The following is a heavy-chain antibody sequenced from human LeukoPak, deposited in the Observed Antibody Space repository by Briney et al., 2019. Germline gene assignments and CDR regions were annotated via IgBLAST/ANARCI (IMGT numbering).Heavy chain of an antibody. D-gene: IGHD2-21*01. CDR2: INDSETT. V-gene: IGHV4-38-2*02. CDR3: AREACSGGDCTNFDY. Sequence: SETLSLTCTISGYSISSGYYWGWIRQTPGQGLEWIGEINDSETTNYNPSLKSRATISVDTSKNQFSLKLSSVTAADTAFYYCAREACSGGDCTNFDYWGQGTLVTVSS. J-gene: IGHJ4*02. CDR1: GYSISSGYY.